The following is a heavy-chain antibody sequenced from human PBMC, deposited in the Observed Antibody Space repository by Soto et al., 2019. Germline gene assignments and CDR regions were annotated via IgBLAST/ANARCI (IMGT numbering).Heavy chain of an antibody. CDR2: ISVYNGVA. V-gene: IGHV1-18*01. CDR3: ARHSFIASPGGWFDP. D-gene: IGHD3-16*01. J-gene: IGHJ5*02. Sequence: GASVKVSCKASGYSFSSYGITWVRQAPGQSLEWMGWISVYNGVANYAQNFQGRVTMTADISTTTASMELRNLKSDDTAVYYCARHSFIASPGGWFDPWGQGTLVTVSS. CDR1: GYSFSSYG.